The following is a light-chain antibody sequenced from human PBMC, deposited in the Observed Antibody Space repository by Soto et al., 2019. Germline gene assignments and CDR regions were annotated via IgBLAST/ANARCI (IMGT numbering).Light chain of an antibody. CDR3: QHYDGSLT. CDR1: QTISSSY. CDR2: AAS. V-gene: IGKV3-20*01. J-gene: IGKJ4*01. Sequence: EIVLTQSPHTLSLSPGERASLSCRTSQTISSSYFAWYQQKPGQSPRLLVYAASIRAPGIPDGFSGSGSGADVTLTISRLEPADLPVYYCQHYDGSLTFGGGTRVEIK.